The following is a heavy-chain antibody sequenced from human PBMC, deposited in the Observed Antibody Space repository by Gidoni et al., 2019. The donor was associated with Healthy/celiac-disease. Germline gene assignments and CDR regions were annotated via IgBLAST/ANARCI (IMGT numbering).Heavy chain of an antibody. V-gene: IGHV4-34*01. J-gene: IGHJ4*02. CDR3: ARGVTWIQLWSPPFYYFDY. CDR1: GGSFSGYY. D-gene: IGHD5-18*01. Sequence: QVQLQQWGAGLLKPSETLSLTCAVYGGSFSGYYWSWIRQPPGKGLEWIGEINHSGSTNYNPSLKSRVTISVDTSKNQFSLKLSSVTAADTAVYYCARGVTWIQLWSPPFYYFDYWGQGTLVTVSS. CDR2: INHSGST.